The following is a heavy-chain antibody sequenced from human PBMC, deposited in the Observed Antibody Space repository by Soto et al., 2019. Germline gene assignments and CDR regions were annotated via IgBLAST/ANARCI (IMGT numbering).Heavy chain of an antibody. CDR3: AMSIGTRPYFDY. D-gene: IGHD6-6*01. J-gene: IGHJ4*02. V-gene: IGHV4-31*03. CDR1: GASMNSVAFY. Sequence: QVQLQESGPGLVKPSQTLSLTCTVSGASMNSVAFYWNWVRQHPEKGLEWIGYVYYTGSAYYNPYLKSRAAISIDTATNQFSLKLNSVTAADTAVYYCAMSIGTRPYFDYWGQGSLVTVSS. CDR2: VYYTGSA.